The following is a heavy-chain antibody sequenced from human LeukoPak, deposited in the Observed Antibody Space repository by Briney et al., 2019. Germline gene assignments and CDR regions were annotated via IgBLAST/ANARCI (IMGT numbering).Heavy chain of an antibody. J-gene: IGHJ4*02. CDR3: ARVPYCGGDCYSGYFDY. Sequence: SETLSLTCTVSGGSVSSGSYYWSWVRQPPGKGLEWIGYIYHSGSTYYNPSLKSRVTISVDRSKNQFSLKLSSVTAADTAVYYCARVPYCGGDCYSGYFDYWGQGTLVTVSS. CDR1: GGSVSSGSYY. CDR2: IYHSGST. V-gene: IGHV4-30-2*01. D-gene: IGHD2-21*02.